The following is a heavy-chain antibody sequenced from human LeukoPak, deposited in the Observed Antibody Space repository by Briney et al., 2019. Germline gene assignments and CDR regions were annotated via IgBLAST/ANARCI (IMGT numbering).Heavy chain of an antibody. Sequence: GGSLRLSCAASGFTVSSNYMSWVRQAPGKGLEWVSVIYSGGSTYYADSVKGRFTISRDNSKNTLYLQMNSLRAEDTAVCYCARVHSSGWYSDYWGQGTLVTVSS. V-gene: IGHV3-53*01. CDR1: GFTVSSNY. CDR3: ARVHSSGWYSDY. J-gene: IGHJ4*02. D-gene: IGHD6-19*01. CDR2: IYSGGST.